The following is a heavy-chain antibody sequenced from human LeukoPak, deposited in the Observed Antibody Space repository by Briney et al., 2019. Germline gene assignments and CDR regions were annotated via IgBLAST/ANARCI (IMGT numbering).Heavy chain of an antibody. J-gene: IGHJ4*02. D-gene: IGHD6-13*01. CDR2: IKQDGSEK. V-gene: IGHV3-7*03. CDR3: ARAYSSSWSPPGY. CDR1: GFTFSSYW. Sequence: PGGSLRLSCAASGFTFSSYWMSWVRQAPGKGLEWVANIKQDGSEKYYVDSVMGRFTISRDNAKNSLYLQMNSLRAEDTAVYYCARAYSSSWSPPGYWGQGTLVTVSS.